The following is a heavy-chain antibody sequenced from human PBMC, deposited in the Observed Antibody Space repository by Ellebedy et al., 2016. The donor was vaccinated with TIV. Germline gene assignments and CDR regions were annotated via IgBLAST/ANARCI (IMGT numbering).Heavy chain of an antibody. CDR2: IYPDDSDT. J-gene: IGHJ3*02. CDR1: GYSFTSYW. Sequence: PGGSLRLSCKGSGYSFTSYWIGWVRQMPGKGLEWMGIIYPDDSDTRYSPSFQGQVTISADESISTAYLQWSSLKASDTAMYYCARRASGRLQAQVDIWGQGTMVIVSS. CDR3: ARRASGRLQAQVDI. D-gene: IGHD5-24*01. V-gene: IGHV5-51*01.